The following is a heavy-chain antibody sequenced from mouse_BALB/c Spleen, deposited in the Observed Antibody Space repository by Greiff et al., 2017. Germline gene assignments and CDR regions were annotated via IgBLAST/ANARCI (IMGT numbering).Heavy chain of an antibody. V-gene: IGHV3-2*02. J-gene: IGHJ4*01. CDR1: GYSITSDYA. Sequence: VQLQQSGPGLVKPSQSLSLTCTVTGYSITSDYAWNWIRQFPGNKLEWMGYISYSGSTSYNPSLKSRISITRDTSKNQFFLQLNSVTTEDTATYYCASWLLRYYYAMDYWGQGTSVTVSS. D-gene: IGHD2-3*01. CDR2: ISYSGST. CDR3: ASWLLRYYYAMDY.